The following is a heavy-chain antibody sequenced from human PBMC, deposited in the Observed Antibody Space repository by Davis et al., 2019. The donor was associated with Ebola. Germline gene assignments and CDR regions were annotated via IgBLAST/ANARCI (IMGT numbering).Heavy chain of an antibody. D-gene: IGHD3-10*01. CDR2: IWYDGSNK. J-gene: IGHJ6*02. V-gene: IGHV3-33*08. CDR3: ARDPLWFGENYGMDV. Sequence: GESLKISCAVSGFTLSGHGINWVRQAPGKGLEWVAVIWYDGSNKYYADSVKGRFTISRDNSKNTLYLQMNSLRAEDTAVYYCARDPLWFGENYGMDVWGQGTTVTVSS. CDR1: GFTLSGHG.